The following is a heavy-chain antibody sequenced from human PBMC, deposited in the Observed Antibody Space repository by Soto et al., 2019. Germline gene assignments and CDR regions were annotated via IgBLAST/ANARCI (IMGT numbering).Heavy chain of an antibody. Sequence: SWEILSLTCTVSGVSISSYYWSWIRQPPGKGLEWIGYIYYTGSTLYNPSLRSRVTVSLDTSKSQFSLKLTSVTAADTAVYYCATGGASSKPFDYWGQGALVT. V-gene: IGHV4-59*01. J-gene: IGHJ4*02. CDR3: ATGGASSKPFDY. CDR1: GVSISSYY. CDR2: IYYTGST. D-gene: IGHD2-15*01.